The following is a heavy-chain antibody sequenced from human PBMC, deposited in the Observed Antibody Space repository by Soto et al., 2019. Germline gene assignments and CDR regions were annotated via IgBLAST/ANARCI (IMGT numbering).Heavy chain of an antibody. Sequence: PGGSLRLSCAASGFTFGDYAMSWFRQAPGKGLEWVGFIRSKAYGGTTEYAASVKGRFTISRDDSKSIAYLQMNSLKTEDTAVYYCIRVEVVVVAATVYYYVMDVWGPGTTVPL. V-gene: IGHV3-49*03. D-gene: IGHD2-15*01. J-gene: IGHJ6*02. CDR2: IRSKAYGGTT. CDR3: IRVEVVVVAATVYYYVMDV. CDR1: GFTFGDYA.